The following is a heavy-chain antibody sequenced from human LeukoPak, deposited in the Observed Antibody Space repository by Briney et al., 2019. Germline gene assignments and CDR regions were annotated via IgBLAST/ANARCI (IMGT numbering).Heavy chain of an antibody. D-gene: IGHD3-22*01. CDR3: ARENYDSSGYYFDY. J-gene: IGHJ4*02. Sequence: PSETLSLTCTVSGGPISSYYWSWIRQPPGKGLEWIGYIYYSGSTNYNPSLKSRVTISVDTSKNQFSLKLSSVTAADTAVYYCARENYDSSGYYFDYWGQGTLVTVSS. V-gene: IGHV4-59*01. CDR2: IYYSGST. CDR1: GGPISSYY.